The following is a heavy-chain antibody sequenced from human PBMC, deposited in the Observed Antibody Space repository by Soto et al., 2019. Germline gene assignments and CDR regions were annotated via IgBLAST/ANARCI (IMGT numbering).Heavy chain of an antibody. D-gene: IGHD6-19*01. Sequence: EVQLVESGGGLVQPGGSLRVSCAASGFTFSSYWMHWVRQAPGKGLVRVSRINSDGSSTSYADSVKGRFTISRDNAKNTLYLQMNSLRAEYTAIYYCARRGAVAGLHYWGQGTLVTVSS. CDR1: GFTFSSYW. V-gene: IGHV3-74*01. CDR3: ARRGAVAGLHY. CDR2: INSDGSST. J-gene: IGHJ4*02.